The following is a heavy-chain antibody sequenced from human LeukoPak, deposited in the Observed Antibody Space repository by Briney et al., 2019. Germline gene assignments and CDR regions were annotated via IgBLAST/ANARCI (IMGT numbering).Heavy chain of an antibody. CDR1: GGSISSSNW. J-gene: IGHJ4*02. CDR3: ARVGAGSSFPFDS. CDR2: IYHSGST. V-gene: IGHV4-4*02. Sequence: PSGTLSLTCAVSGGSISSSNWWSWVRQPPGKGLEWIGEIYHSGSTNYNPSLKSRVTISVDKSKNQSSLKLSSVTAADTAVYYCARVGAGSSFPFDSWGQGTLVTVSS. D-gene: IGHD6-6*01.